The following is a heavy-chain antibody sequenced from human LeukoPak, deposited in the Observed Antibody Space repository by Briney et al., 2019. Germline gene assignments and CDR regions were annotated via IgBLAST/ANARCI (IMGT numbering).Heavy chain of an antibody. V-gene: IGHV4-4*02. CDR2: LCLSGRT. CDR1: GGSISRTNW. J-gene: IGHJ4*02. Sequence: SETLSLTCDVSGGSISRTNWWSWVRQSPGQGLEWIGDLCLSGRTNYNPSLQSRVTISLDESKNQLSLDLASVTAADTAVYYCSRESGAFSPFGYWGQGTLVTVHS. CDR3: SRESGAFSPFGY. D-gene: IGHD1-26*01.